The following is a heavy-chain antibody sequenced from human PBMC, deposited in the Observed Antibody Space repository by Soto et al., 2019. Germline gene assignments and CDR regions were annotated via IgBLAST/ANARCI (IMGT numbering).Heavy chain of an antibody. CDR2: TYYRSRFFS. CDR1: GDSVSSYSAA. Sequence: QTLSLTCAISGDSVSSYSAACNWFRPSPSGGLEWLGRTYYRSRFFSVYAESVKSRIIINPDTSKNQSSLQLKSVTPEGTSVYYCVRDRYSSSGWFDPWGQGTPVTVSS. J-gene: IGHJ5*02. D-gene: IGHD3-10*01. CDR3: VRDRYSSSGWFDP. V-gene: IGHV6-1*01.